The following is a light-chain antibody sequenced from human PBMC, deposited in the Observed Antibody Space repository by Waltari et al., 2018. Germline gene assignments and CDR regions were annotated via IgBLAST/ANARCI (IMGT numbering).Light chain of an antibody. J-gene: IGKJ1*01. CDR1: QSVLFRSDNKNY. Sequence: DIVMTQSPDSLAVSLGERATINCRSSQSVLFRSDNKNYLAWYQQKPGQPPKLLIYWASTRESGVPDRCSGSGSGTDFTLTISSLQAEDVAVYYCQQYYSTPLLFGQGTKVEI. V-gene: IGKV4-1*01. CDR3: QQYYSTPLL. CDR2: WAS.